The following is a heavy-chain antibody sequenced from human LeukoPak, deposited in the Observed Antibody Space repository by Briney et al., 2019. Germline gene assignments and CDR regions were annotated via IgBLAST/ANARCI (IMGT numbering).Heavy chain of an antibody. CDR2: ISSSGSTI. D-gene: IGHD1-7*01. Sequence: PGGSLRLSCAASGFTFSSYEMNWVRQAPGKGLEWVSYISSSGSTIYYADSVKGRFTISRDNAKNSLYLQMNSLRAEDTAVYYCARAQLELRTIDYWGQGTLVTVTS. CDR1: GFTFSSYE. J-gene: IGHJ4*02. CDR3: ARAQLELRTIDY. V-gene: IGHV3-48*03.